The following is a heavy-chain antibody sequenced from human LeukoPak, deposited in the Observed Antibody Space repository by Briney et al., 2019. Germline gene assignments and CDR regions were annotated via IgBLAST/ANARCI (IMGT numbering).Heavy chain of an antibody. CDR1: GFTFSSYG. V-gene: IGHV3-30*03. Sequence: GGSLRLSCAASGFTFSSYGMHWVRQAPGKGLEWVTVISYDGNNKYYADSVKGRFTISRDNSKNTLYLQMNSLRAEDTAVYYCASLAGSGRYWGREDASDIWGQGTMVIVSS. J-gene: IGHJ3*02. CDR2: ISYDGNNK. CDR3: ASLAGSGRYWGREDASDI. D-gene: IGHD3-10*01.